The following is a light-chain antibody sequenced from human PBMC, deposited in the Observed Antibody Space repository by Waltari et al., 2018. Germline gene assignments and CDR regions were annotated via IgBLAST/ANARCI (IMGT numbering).Light chain of an antibody. J-gene: IGKJ2*01. V-gene: IGKV3-15*01. CDR3: QQYNNWRT. CDR2: GAS. Sequence: EILMTQSLATLSVSPGERAPLSCRASQSISRNLAWYQQKPGQAPRLLIYGASTRAPGIPARFSGSGSGTEFTLTISSLQSEDFAVYYCQQYNNWRTFGQGTKLEI. CDR1: QSISRN.